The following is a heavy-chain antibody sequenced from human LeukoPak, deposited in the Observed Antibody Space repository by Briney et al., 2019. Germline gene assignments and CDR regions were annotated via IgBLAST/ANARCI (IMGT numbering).Heavy chain of an antibody. CDR2: IKSKTDGGTT. V-gene: IGHV3-15*01. J-gene: IGHJ4*02. CDR1: GFTFSNAW. Sequence: GGSLRLSCAASGFTFSNAWMSWVRQAPGKGLEWVGRIKSKTDGGTTDYAAPVKGRFTISRDDSKNTLYLQMNSLRAEDTAVYYCAKRRVAAAGQFDYWGQGTLVTVSS. D-gene: IGHD6-13*01. CDR3: AKRRVAAAGQFDY.